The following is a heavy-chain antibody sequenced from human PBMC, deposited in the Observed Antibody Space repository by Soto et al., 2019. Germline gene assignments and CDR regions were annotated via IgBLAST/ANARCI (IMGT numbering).Heavy chain of an antibody. CDR1: GFTFSKYG. CDR3: AKVRFALKYYYGLEV. CDR2: LTDDGKEK. J-gene: IGHJ6*02. V-gene: IGHV3-30*18. D-gene: IGHD3-16*01. Sequence: QVHLVESGGGVVQPGTSLRLSCVASGFTFSKYGMHWVRQAPGKGLEWVAILTDDGKEKYYADSVKGRFIISRDNSNNTLFLQMNTLSAEDTAVYYCAKVRFALKYYYGLEVWGQGTMVSVSS.